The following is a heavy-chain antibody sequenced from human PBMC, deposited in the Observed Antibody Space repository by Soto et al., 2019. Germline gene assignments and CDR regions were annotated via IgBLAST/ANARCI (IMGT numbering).Heavy chain of an antibody. CDR1: GYTFFTYD. J-gene: IGHJ5*02. CDR3: ARHHGPTTSENWFDP. CDR2: ISTYSGDT. V-gene: IGHV1-18*01. D-gene: IGHD5-12*01. Sequence: ASLKVSCKTSGYTFFTYDISCGRKAPGQGLEWMGWISTYSGDTKYAQKFQGRVTMTTDTSTTTAYLELRSLRSDDTAVYYCARHHGPTTSENWFDPWGQGTLVTVSS.